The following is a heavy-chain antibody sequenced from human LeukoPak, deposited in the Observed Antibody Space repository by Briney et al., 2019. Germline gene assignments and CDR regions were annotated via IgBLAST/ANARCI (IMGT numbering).Heavy chain of an antibody. D-gene: IGHD5-12*01. V-gene: IGHV4-39*01. CDR1: GGSISSSSYY. CDR3: ARLVHGGYGSDDY. CDR2: IYYSGST. Sequence: TSETLSLTCTVSGGSISSSSYYWGWIRQPPGKGLEWIGSIYYSGSTYYNPSLKSRVIISVDTSKNQFSLKLSSVTAADTAVYYCARLVHGGYGSDDYWGQGTLVTVSS. J-gene: IGHJ4*02.